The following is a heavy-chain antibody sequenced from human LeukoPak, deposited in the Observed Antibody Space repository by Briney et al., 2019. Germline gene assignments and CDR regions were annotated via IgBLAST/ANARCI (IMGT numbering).Heavy chain of an antibody. V-gene: IGHV3-7*02. CDR2: IKQDGSEK. CDR1: VLSFSNSS. Sequence: GGCLRLSCAASVLSFSNSSMRSVCEAPGKGLEWVANIKQDGSEKYYVGCVKRRFTISRDNAKNSLYQQMNCLRAEDTAMYYCARVLPGFFDYWGQGTLVIVSS. J-gene: IGHJ4*02. CDR3: ARVLPGFFDY.